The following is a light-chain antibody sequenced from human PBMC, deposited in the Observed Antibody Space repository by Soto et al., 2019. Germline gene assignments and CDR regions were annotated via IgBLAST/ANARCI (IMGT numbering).Light chain of an antibody. CDR3: HQYASAPQT. J-gene: IGKJ1*01. Sequence: EIVLTQSPGTLSLSPGERATLSCRASQNVAKNYLAWYRQKPGQAPRLLIHAASSRVTGIPDRFSGSGSGTDFTLTISRLEPEDFAVYYWHQYASAPQTFGKGTKVEIK. CDR1: QNVAKNY. V-gene: IGKV3-20*01. CDR2: AAS.